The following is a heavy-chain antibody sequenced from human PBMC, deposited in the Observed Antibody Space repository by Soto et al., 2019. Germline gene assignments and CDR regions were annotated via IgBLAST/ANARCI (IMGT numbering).Heavy chain of an antibody. CDR3: AGRRCSSGVCLPGVLDN. Sequence: QVQLEESGGGVVQPGKSLRLSCAASEFTFSNYAMHWVRQAPGKGLDWVAFMWNDGSNTNYADSVKGRFTISRDNSKNTLYLQMNRLRVEDTAVYFCAGRRCSSGVCLPGVLDNWGQGTLVTVSS. CDR1: EFTFSNYA. V-gene: IGHV3-33*01. CDR2: MWNDGSNT. D-gene: IGHD2-8*01. J-gene: IGHJ4*02.